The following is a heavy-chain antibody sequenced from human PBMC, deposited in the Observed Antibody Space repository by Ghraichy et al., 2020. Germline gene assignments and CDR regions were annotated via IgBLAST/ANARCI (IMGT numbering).Heavy chain of an antibody. CDR2: IYYSGTT. CDR1: GGSISSTTYY. J-gene: IGHJ6*02. CDR3: ANQGATSSASFYGMDV. Sequence: TLSLTCTVSGGSISSTTYYWGWSRQPPGKGLEWIENIYYSGTTYYNPSLKSRVTMSVDTSKNQFSLRLNSLTAADTAVYYCANQGATSSASFYGMDVWGQGTTVPVSS. D-gene: IGHD6-19*01. V-gene: IGHV4-39*01.